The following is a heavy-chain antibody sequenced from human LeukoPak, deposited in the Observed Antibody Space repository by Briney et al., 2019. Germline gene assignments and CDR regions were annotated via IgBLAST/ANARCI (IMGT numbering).Heavy chain of an antibody. CDR3: AKVYRDNGDYFAFSV. Sequence: PGGSLRLSCAASGFTFSGYPIHWVRQAPGKGLEWVSAISGSGGSTYYADSVKGRFTISRDNSRNTLYLQMNSLRAEDTAVYYCAKVYRDNGDYFAFSVWGQGSMVTVSS. CDR1: GFTFSGYP. CDR2: ISGSGGST. J-gene: IGHJ3*01. D-gene: IGHD4-17*01. V-gene: IGHV3-23*01.